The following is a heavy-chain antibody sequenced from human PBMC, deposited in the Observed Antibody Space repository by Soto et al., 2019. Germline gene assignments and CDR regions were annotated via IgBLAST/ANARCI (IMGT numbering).Heavy chain of an antibody. CDR1: GDTDTNYV. CDR2: IFPKFGTT. V-gene: IGHV1-69*01. CDR3: EAEMTFGKLSVV. D-gene: IGHD3-16*02. J-gene: IGHJ6*02. Sequence: QVQLVPSGAEVKKPGSLVKVSCKASGDTDTNYVISWVRQAPGQGLEWMGGIFPKFGTTYSAQKLQDRLTITADESTSTVYMQLSSLRLDDTAVYYCEAEMTFGKLSVVWGQGTTVTVSS.